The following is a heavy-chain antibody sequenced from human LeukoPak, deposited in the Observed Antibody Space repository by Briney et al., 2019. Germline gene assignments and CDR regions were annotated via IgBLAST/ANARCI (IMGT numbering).Heavy chain of an antibody. Sequence: GGSLRLSCTASGFTFGDYAMSWVRQAPGKGLEWVAVISYDGSNKYYADSVKGRFTISRDNSKNTLYLQMNSLRAEDTAVYYCAKASGKQWLVEGYFDCWGQGTLVTVSS. V-gene: IGHV3-30*04. CDR1: GFTFGDYA. CDR2: ISYDGSNK. D-gene: IGHD6-19*01. CDR3: AKASGKQWLVEGYFDC. J-gene: IGHJ4*02.